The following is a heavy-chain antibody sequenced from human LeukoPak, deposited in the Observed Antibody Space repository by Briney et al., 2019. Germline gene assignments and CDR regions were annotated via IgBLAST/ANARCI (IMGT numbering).Heavy chain of an antibody. V-gene: IGHV3-11*01. D-gene: IGHD3-3*01. CDR1: GFPFSDYY. CDR3: ARASVVLGVVIIQDAFDI. J-gene: IGHJ3*02. Sequence: GGSLRLSCVASGFPFSDYYMSWIRQAPGEGLDWVAYLSGSGSDIYYADSVKGRFTISRDNAKNSLHLQMNSLRAEDTAVYYCARASVVLGVVIIQDAFDIWGQGTMVTVSS. CDR2: LSGSGSDI.